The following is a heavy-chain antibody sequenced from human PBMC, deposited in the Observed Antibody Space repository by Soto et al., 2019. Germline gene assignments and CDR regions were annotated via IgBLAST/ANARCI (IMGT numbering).Heavy chain of an antibody. J-gene: IGHJ4*02. D-gene: IGHD2-2*01. CDR2: VYWDDDK. CDR1: GPSLSNGGVG. CDR3: AHLPIYAQYAFDY. V-gene: IGHV2-5*02. Sequence: GPTRVHPTQTPTLNCTVAGPSLSNGGVGVGWIRQPPGKGLEWLVVVYWDDDKRYSPSLKSRLTITKDTSKNQVVLRMTNMDPVDTATYYCAHLPIYAQYAFDYWGQGTLVTVSS.